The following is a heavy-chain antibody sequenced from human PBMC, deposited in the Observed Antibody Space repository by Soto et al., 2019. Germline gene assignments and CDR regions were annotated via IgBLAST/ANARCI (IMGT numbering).Heavy chain of an antibody. D-gene: IGHD2-8*01. Sequence: SETLSLTCAVYGGSLSGYDWGRVRQAPGKGLEWIGEVNHSGSTNYNPAVKRRVVISVDKSKKQFSLKLSSVTAADASVYYCERMAGGDNGCWSKGTRDTGSS. V-gene: IGHV4-34*01. CDR2: VNHSGST. CDR3: ERMAGGDNGC. J-gene: IGHJ4*02. CDR1: GGSLSGYD.